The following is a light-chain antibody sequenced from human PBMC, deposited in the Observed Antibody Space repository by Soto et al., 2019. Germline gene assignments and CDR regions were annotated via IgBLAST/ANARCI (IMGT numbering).Light chain of an antibody. Sequence: TQSPATLSVSPWDMSTLSCRASQSVSRNLAWYQQKPGQAPKLLIYGASPRATGVPARFSGSGSATDFTLSISSLQSEDVAAYYCQQYGDWPPDTFGQGTKLEI. J-gene: IGKJ2*01. V-gene: IGKV3-15*01. CDR2: GAS. CDR1: QSVSRN. CDR3: QQYGDWPPDT.